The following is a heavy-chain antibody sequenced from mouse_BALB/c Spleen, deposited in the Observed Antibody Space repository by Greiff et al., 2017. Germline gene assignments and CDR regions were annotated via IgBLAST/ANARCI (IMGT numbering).Heavy chain of an antibody. Sequence: VQLQQSGAELVKPGASVKLSCTASGFNIKDTYMHWVKQRPEQGLEWIGRIDPANGNTKYDPKFQGKATITADTSSNTAYLQLSSLTSEDTAVYYCARITTVVRYFDVWGAGTTVTVSS. CDR1: GFNIKDTY. CDR2: IDPANGNT. D-gene: IGHD1-1*01. J-gene: IGHJ1*01. CDR3: ARITTVVRYFDV. V-gene: IGHV14-3*02.